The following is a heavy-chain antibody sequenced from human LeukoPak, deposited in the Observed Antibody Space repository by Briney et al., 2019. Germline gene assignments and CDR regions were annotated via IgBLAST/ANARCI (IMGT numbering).Heavy chain of an antibody. CDR3: ARGRREWVASHYYYYYYMDV. V-gene: IGHV4-59*01. CDR2: IYYSGST. CDR1: GGSISSYY. J-gene: IGHJ6*03. D-gene: IGHD3-3*01. Sequence: SETLSLTYTVSGGSISSYYWSWIRQPPGKGLEWIGYIYYSGSTNYNPSLKSRVTISVDTSKNQFSLKLSSVTAADTAVYYCARGRREWVASHYYYYYYMDVWGKGSTVTVSS.